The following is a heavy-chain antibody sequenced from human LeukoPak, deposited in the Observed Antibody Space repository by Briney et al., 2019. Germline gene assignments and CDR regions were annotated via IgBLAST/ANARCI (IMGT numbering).Heavy chain of an antibody. CDR3: AKDSAEGSSWYYYFDY. CDR2: IYSGGTT. J-gene: IGHJ4*02. V-gene: IGHV3-53*01. CDR1: GFTVSRNY. Sequence: GGSLRLSCAASGFTVSRNYMSWVRQAPGKGLEWVSVIYSGGTTHYGDSVKGRFTISRDNSKNTLYLQMNSLRAEDTAVYYCAKDSAEGSSWYYYFDYWGQGTLVTVSS. D-gene: IGHD6-13*01.